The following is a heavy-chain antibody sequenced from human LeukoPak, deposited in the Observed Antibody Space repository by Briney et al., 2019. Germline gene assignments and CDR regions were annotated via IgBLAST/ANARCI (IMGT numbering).Heavy chain of an antibody. CDR2: ISYDGSNK. Sequence: GGSLRLSCAASGFTFSSYGMHWVRQAPGKGLEWVAVISYDGSNKYYADSVEGRFTISRDNSKNTLYLQMNSLRAEDTAVYYCAKVRGDIVVVPAAISDGMDVWGQGTTVTVSS. J-gene: IGHJ6*02. CDR3: AKVRGDIVVVPAAISDGMDV. D-gene: IGHD2-2*02. V-gene: IGHV3-30*18. CDR1: GFTFSSYG.